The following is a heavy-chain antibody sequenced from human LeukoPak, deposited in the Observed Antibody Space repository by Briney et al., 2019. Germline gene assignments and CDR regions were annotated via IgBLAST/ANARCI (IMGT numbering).Heavy chain of an antibody. CDR1: DGAITGYY. V-gene: IGHV4-59*01. D-gene: IGHD6-13*01. J-gene: IGHJ4*02. Sequence: SETLSLTCTVSDGAITGYYWGWIRQPPGKGLDLIGHLHFGGSTNYNPSLKSRVTISVDMSKNHFSLKLSSVTAADTAVYYCARGYSTSWTYYFDYWGQGALVTVSS. CDR2: LHFGGST. CDR3: ARGYSTSWTYYFDY.